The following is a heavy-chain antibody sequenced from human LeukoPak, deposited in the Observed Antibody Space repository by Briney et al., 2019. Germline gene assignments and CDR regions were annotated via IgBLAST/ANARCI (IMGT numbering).Heavy chain of an antibody. J-gene: IGHJ5*02. V-gene: IGHV1-2*02. Sequence: ASVKVSCKAFGYTFTGYYMHWVRQAPGQGLEWMGWINPNSGGTNYAQKFQGRVTMTRDTSISTAYMELSRLRSDDTAVYYCARDQGYSGYDSWFDPWGQGTLVTVSS. CDR1: GYTFTGYY. D-gene: IGHD5-12*01. CDR2: INPNSGGT. CDR3: ARDQGYSGYDSWFDP.